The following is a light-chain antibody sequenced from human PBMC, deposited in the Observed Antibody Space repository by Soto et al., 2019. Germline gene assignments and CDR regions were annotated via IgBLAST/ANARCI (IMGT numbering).Light chain of an antibody. V-gene: IGKV1-5*03. J-gene: IGKJ1*01. CDR1: QSVSSW. Sequence: DIQVSNAPSTLSASDGARVTITGRARQSVSSWLAGFQQRPRRAHKFLIYNASSLKNGVPLSFTGSASGTQVTLTNSILHPDYLPTYYLPRSIGQGTKVDI. CDR3: PRS. CDR2: NAS.